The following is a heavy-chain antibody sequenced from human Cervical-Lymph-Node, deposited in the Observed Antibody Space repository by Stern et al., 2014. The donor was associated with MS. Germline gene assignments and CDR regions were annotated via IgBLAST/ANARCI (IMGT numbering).Heavy chain of an antibody. V-gene: IGHV2-5*02. Sequence: QVTLRESGPTLVKPTQTLTLTCTFSDGVGVGWIRQPPGKALEWLALIYWDDDKRYSPSLKNRLTITKDTSKNQVVLTVTNLDPVDTATYYCAHVDRSMVTPFDYWGQGTLVTVSS. J-gene: IGHJ4*02. CDR1: DGVG. CDR2: IYWDDDK. CDR3: AHVDRSMVTPFDY. D-gene: IGHD5-18*01.